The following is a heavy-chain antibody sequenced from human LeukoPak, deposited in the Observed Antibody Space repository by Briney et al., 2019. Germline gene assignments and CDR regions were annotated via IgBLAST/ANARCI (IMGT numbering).Heavy chain of an antibody. D-gene: IGHD3-22*01. Sequence: GASVKVSRKASGYTFISYYMHWVRQAPGQGLEWMGIINPSGGSTSYAQKFQGRVTMTRDTSTSTVYMELSSLRSEDTAVYYCTSTFHSDSAFNRWGQGSLVIVSS. V-gene: IGHV1-46*01. CDR2: INPSGGST. CDR3: TSTFHSDSAFNR. CDR1: GYTFISYY. J-gene: IGHJ1*01.